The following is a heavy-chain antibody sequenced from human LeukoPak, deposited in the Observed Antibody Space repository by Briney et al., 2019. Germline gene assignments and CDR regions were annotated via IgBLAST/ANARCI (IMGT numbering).Heavy chain of an antibody. J-gene: IGHJ3*02. V-gene: IGHV1-2*04. Sequence: ASVKVSCKASGYTFTGYYMHCVRQAPGQGLEWMGWINPNSGGTNYAQKFQGWVTMTRDTSISTAYMELSRLRSDDTAVYYCARLWFGDGSDAFDIWGQGTMVTVSS. CDR1: GYTFTGYY. D-gene: IGHD3-10*01. CDR2: INPNSGGT. CDR3: ARLWFGDGSDAFDI.